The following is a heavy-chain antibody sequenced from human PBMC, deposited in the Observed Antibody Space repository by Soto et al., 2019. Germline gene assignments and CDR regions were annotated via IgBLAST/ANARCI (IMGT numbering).Heavy chain of an antibody. CDR2: ISGYNGNT. CDR3: ARDREYYYDSSGNYYYHYGMDV. J-gene: IGHJ6*02. CDR1: GYTFTNYG. D-gene: IGHD3-22*01. V-gene: IGHV1-18*04. Sequence: QVQLVESGAEVKKPGASVKVSCKASGYTFTNYGISWVRQAPGQGLEWMGWISGYNGNTKYAQKFQGRVTMTTDTTTNTAYMELRSLRSDDTAVYYCARDREYYYDSSGNYYYHYGMDVWGQGTTVTVS.